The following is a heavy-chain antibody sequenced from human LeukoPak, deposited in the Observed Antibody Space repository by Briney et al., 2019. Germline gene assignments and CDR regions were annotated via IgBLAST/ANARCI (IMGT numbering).Heavy chain of an antibody. CDR1: GYTFTGYY. V-gene: IGHV1-8*02. CDR2: MNPNSGNT. Sequence: ASVKVSCKASGYTFTGYYMHWVRQATGQGLEWMGWMNPNSGNTGYAQNFQGRVTMTRDSSISTAYMELSSLRSEDAAIYYCTRGAVSEDCSGGSCYRWDQWGQGTLVAVSS. J-gene: IGHJ4*02. D-gene: IGHD2-15*01. CDR3: TRGAVSEDCSGGSCYRWDQ.